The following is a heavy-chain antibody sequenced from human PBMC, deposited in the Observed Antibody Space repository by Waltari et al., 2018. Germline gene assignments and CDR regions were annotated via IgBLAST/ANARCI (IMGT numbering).Heavy chain of an antibody. CDR1: GFTFSSYG. V-gene: IGHV3-30*02. CDR3: AKDRGSGSYPDWYFDL. D-gene: IGHD1-26*01. CDR2: IRYDGSNK. Sequence: QVQLVESGGGVVQPGGSLRLSCAASGFTFSSYGMHWVRQAPGKGLEWVAFIRYDGSNKYYADSVKGRFTISRDNSKNTLYLQMNSLRAEDTAVYYCAKDRGSGSYPDWYFDLWGRGTLVTVSS. J-gene: IGHJ2*01.